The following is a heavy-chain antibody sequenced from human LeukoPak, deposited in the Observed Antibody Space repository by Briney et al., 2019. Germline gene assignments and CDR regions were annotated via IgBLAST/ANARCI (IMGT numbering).Heavy chain of an antibody. D-gene: IGHD5-24*01. CDR2: IYYSGST. V-gene: IGHV4-59*01. CDR1: GGSFSSYY. CDR3: ARVGRYGYNLEYFDY. Sequence: PSETLSLTCAVYGGSFSSYYWSWIRQPPGKGLEWIGYIYYSGSTNYNPSLKSRVTISVDTSKNQFSLKLSSVTAADTAVYYCARVGRYGYNLEYFDYWGQGTLVTVSS. J-gene: IGHJ4*02.